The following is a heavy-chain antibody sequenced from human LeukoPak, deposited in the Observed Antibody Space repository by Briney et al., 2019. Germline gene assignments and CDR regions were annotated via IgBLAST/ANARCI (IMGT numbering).Heavy chain of an antibody. V-gene: IGHV4-61*08. CDR3: ARVGDSRPKYYFDY. D-gene: IGHD3-16*01. Sequence: PSETLSLTCTVSGGSISSSGFFWGWIRQPPGKGLEWIGYIYYSGSTNYNPSLKSRVTISVDTSKNQFSLKLSSVTAADTAVYYCARVGDSRPKYYFDYWGQGTLVTVSS. CDR2: IYYSGST. J-gene: IGHJ4*02. CDR1: GGSISSSGFF.